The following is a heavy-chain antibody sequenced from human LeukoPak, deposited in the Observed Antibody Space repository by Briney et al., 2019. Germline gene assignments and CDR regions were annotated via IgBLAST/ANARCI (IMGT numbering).Heavy chain of an antibody. V-gene: IGHV1-46*01. J-gene: IGHJ4*02. CDR2: INPSGGST. D-gene: IGHD6-19*01. CDR1: GYTFTSYY. Sequence: ASVKVSCKASGYTFTSYYMHWVRQAPGQGLEWTGIINPSGGSTSYAQKFQGRVTMTEDTSTDTAYVELSSLRSEDTAVYYCATGLYSSGWRWGQGTLVTVSS. CDR3: ATGLYSSGWR.